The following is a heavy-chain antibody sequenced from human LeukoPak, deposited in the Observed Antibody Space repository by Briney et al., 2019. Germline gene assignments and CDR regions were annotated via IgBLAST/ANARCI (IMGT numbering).Heavy chain of an antibody. D-gene: IGHD6-19*01. CDR3: ASGSPYSSGWYPPDY. Sequence: SETLSLTCTVCGGSISSYYWSLIRQPAGKGLEWIGRIYTSGSTNYNPSLQSRVTISVDTSKTQFSLKLSSVTDADTAVYYRASGSPYSSGWYPPDYWGQGTLVTVSS. CDR1: GGSISSYY. V-gene: IGHV4-4*07. J-gene: IGHJ4*02. CDR2: IYTSGST.